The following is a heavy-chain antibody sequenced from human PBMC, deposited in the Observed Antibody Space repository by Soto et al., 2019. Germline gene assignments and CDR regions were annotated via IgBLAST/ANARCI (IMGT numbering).Heavy chain of an antibody. J-gene: IGHJ3*02. D-gene: IGHD2-21*02. CDR1: GGSISSGGYY. CDR3: ASGGRGDYYGAFDI. Sequence: SETLALTCTVSGGSISSGGYYWSWIRQHPGKGLEWIGYIYYSGSTYYNPSLKSRVTISVDTSKNQFSLKLSSVTAADTAVYYCASGGRGDYYGAFDIWGQGTMVTVSS. CDR2: IYYSGST. V-gene: IGHV4-31*03.